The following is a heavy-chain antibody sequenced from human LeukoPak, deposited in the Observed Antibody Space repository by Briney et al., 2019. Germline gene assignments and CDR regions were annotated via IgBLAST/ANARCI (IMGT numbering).Heavy chain of an antibody. CDR3: ASLLPPT. CDR2: IKSDGTIT. V-gene: IGHV3-74*01. Sequence: GGSLRLSCAASGLPFSTYWMPWVRHAPGKGPEWVSRIKSDGTITNYADSVKGRFTISRDNAKNTLYLQMNSLRGEDTAVYYCASLLPPTWGQGTLVTVSS. J-gene: IGHJ4*02. D-gene: IGHD1-26*01. CDR1: GLPFSTYW.